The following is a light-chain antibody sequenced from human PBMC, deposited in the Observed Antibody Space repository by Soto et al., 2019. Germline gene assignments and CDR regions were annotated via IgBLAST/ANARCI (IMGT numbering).Light chain of an antibody. V-gene: IGKV3-15*01. CDR3: QQYNNWPQT. Sequence: EIVMTQSPAILSVSPGERATLSCRASQSVSSNLAWYQQKPGQGPRLLIYGASTRATGIPARFSGSESGTEFTLSISSLQSEDFAVYYCQQYNNWPQTFGQGTKVE. CDR2: GAS. CDR1: QSVSSN. J-gene: IGKJ1*01.